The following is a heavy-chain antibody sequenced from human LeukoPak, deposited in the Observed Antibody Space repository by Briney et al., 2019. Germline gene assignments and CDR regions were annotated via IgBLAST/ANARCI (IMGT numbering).Heavy chain of an antibody. V-gene: IGHV4-39*01. J-gene: IGHJ6*03. CDR2: IYYSGNT. Sequence: PSETLSLTCTVSGGSISSSSYYWGWIRQAPGKGLEWIGSIYYSGNTYYNPSLKSRVTISVDTSKNQFSLKLSSMTAADTAVYYCARSPFPYSSSSHYYMDVWGKGTTVTVSS. CDR1: GGSISSSSYY. CDR3: ARSPFPYSSSSHYYMDV. D-gene: IGHD6-6*01.